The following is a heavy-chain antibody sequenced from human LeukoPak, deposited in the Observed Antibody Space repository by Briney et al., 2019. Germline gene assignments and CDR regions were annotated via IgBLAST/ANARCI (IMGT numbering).Heavy chain of an antibody. CDR3: ARDYGDYVIFFDY. D-gene: IGHD4-17*01. CDR2: ISGSGGST. Sequence: GGSLRLSCAASGFTFSSYAMSWVRQAPGKGLEWVSAISGSGGSTYYADSVKGRFTISRDNSKNTLYLQMNSLRAEDTAVYYCARDYGDYVIFFDYWGQGTLVTVSS. V-gene: IGHV3-23*01. J-gene: IGHJ4*02. CDR1: GFTFSSYA.